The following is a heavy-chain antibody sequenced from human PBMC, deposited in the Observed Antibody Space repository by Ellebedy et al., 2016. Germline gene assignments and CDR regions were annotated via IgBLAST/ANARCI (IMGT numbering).Heavy chain of an antibody. J-gene: IGHJ4*02. D-gene: IGHD6-19*01. CDR3: ARAEQWLAYFDY. CDR2: ISSSSSYI. Sequence: GESLKISXAASGFTFSSYSMNWVRQAPGKGLEWVSSISSSSSYIYYADSVKGRFTISRDNAKNSLYLQMNSLRAEDTAVYYCARAEQWLAYFDYWGQGTLVTVSS. V-gene: IGHV3-21*01. CDR1: GFTFSSYS.